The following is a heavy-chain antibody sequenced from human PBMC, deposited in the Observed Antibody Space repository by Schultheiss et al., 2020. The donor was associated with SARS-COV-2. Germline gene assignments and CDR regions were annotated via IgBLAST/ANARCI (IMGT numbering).Heavy chain of an antibody. CDR3: ARGTEADFDY. Sequence: SETLSLTCTVSGGSISSYYWSWIRQPPGKGLEWIGYIYYSGSTYYNPSLKSRVTISVDTSKNQFSLKLSSVTAADTAVYYCARGTEADFDYWGQGILVTVSS. J-gene: IGHJ4*02. CDR1: GGSISSYY. V-gene: IGHV4-59*12. CDR2: IYYSGST.